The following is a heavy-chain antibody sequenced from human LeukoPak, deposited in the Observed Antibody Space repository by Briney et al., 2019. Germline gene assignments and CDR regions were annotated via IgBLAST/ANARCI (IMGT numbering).Heavy chain of an antibody. CDR1: GFTFSSYL. CDR2: IWDDGSNK. D-gene: IGHD4-23*01. J-gene: IGHJ6*02. CDR3: ARRDYGGKYYYYGMDV. Sequence: GGSLRLSCAASGFTFSSYLMTWVRQAPGKGLEWVAVIWDDGSNKYHADSVKGRFTISRDNSKNTLYLQMNSLRAEDTAVYYCARRDYGGKYYYYGMDVWGQGTTVTVSS. V-gene: IGHV3-33*08.